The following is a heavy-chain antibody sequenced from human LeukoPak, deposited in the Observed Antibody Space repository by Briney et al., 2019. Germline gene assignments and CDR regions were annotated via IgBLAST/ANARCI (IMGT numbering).Heavy chain of an antibody. Sequence: GASVKVSCKASGGTFSSYAISWVRQAPGQGLEWMGRIIPILGIANYAQKFQGRVTMTEDTSTDTAYMELSSLRSEDTAVYYCATDTLYGSYFDYWGQGTLVTVSS. V-gene: IGHV1-69*04. CDR1: GGTFSSYA. J-gene: IGHJ4*02. D-gene: IGHD1-26*01. CDR3: ATDTLYGSYFDY. CDR2: IIPILGIA.